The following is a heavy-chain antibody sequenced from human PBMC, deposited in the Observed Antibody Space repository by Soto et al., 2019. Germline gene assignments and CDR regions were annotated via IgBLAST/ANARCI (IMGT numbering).Heavy chain of an antibody. J-gene: IGHJ4*02. CDR3: ASMTSWATVTTEVDY. D-gene: IGHD4-17*01. CDR2: ISSSSSTI. Sequence: GGSLRLSCAASGFTFSSYSMNWVRQAPGKGLEWVSYISSSSSTIYYADSVKGRFTISRDNAKNSLYLQMNSLRDEDTAVYYCASMTSWATVTTEVDYWGQGTLVTVSS. CDR1: GFTFSSYS. V-gene: IGHV3-48*02.